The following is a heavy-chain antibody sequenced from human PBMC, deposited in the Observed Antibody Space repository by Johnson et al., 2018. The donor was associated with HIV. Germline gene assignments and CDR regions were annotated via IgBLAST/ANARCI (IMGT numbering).Heavy chain of an antibody. CDR3: ARAGRGYGFDI. J-gene: IGHJ3*02. V-gene: IGHV3-30*09. CDR2: IYSGGST. Sequence: QVQLVESGGGVVQPGRSLRLSCAASGFTFSSYAMHWVRQAPGKGLEWVAVIYSGGSTYYADSVKGRFAIPSDNSKTTLYLQMNSLRAEDTAVYYCARAGRGYGFDIWGQGTMVTVSS. CDR1: GFTFSSYA. D-gene: IGHD3-10*01.